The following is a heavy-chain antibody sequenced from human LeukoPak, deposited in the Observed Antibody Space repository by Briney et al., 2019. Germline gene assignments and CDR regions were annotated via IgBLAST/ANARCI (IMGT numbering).Heavy chain of an antibody. CDR1: GYTFTSYG. CDR2: ISAYNGNT. V-gene: IGHV1-18*01. D-gene: IGHD6-13*01. Sequence: GASVKVSCKASGYTFTSYGISWVRQAPGQGLEWMGWISAYNGNTNYAQKLQGRVTMTTDTSTSTAYMELRSLRSDDTAVYYCARDENRYSSSWSPGDYWGQGTLVTVSS. CDR3: ARDENRYSSSWSPGDY. J-gene: IGHJ4*02.